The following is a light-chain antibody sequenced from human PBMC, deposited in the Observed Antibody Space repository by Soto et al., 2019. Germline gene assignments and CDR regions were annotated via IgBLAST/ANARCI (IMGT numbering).Light chain of an antibody. CDR3: QQRSNWLT. V-gene: IGKV3-11*01. Sequence: EIVLTQSPATLSLXPXEXATXSCRASQSVSSYLAWYQQKPGQAPRLLIYDASNRATGIPARFSGSGSGTDFTLTISSLEPEDFAVYYCQQRSNWLTFGPGTKVDIK. CDR2: DAS. CDR1: QSVSSY. J-gene: IGKJ3*01.